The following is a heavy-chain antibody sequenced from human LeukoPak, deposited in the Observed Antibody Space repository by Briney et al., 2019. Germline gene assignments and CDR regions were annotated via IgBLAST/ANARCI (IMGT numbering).Heavy chain of an antibody. D-gene: IGHD4-17*01. CDR3: ARDDDYDDHNTFDM. CDR1: GFTVSSNY. Sequence: RSGGSLRLSCAASGFTVSSNYMSWVRQAPGKGLEWVSVIYSGGSTYYADSVKGRFTISRDNSKNTLYLQMNSLRAEDTAVYYCARDDDYDDHNTFDMWGHGTMVTVSS. V-gene: IGHV3-53*01. CDR2: IYSGGST. J-gene: IGHJ3*02.